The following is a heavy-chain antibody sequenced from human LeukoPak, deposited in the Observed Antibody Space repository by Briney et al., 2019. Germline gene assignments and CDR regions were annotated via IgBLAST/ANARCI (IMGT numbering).Heavy chain of an antibody. CDR3: VGDTSGFYFDY. D-gene: IGHD3-22*01. V-gene: IGHV3-48*03. CDR2: INRSGYTI. J-gene: IGHJ4*02. Sequence: GGSLRLSCAAPGFTFSSYEMNWVRQAPGKGLEWVSYINRSGYTIYYADSVKGRFTISRDNTKNSLYLQMNSLRAEDTAVYYCVGDTSGFYFDYWGQGTLVTVSS. CDR1: GFTFSSYE.